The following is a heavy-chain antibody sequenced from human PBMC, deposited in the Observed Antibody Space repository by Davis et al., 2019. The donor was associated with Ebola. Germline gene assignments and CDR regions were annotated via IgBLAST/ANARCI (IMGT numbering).Heavy chain of an antibody. CDR2: ISGSGGRT. Sequence: GESLKISCAASGFIFSSYAMSWVRQAPGKGLEWVSGISGSGGRTYYADSVKGRFTISRDSSKNTMYLQMNSLRAEDTAVYYCAKDLGYQGSSWLPFDYWGQGTLVTVSS. CDR3: AKDLGYQGSSWLPFDY. D-gene: IGHD6-13*01. J-gene: IGHJ4*02. CDR1: GFIFSSYA. V-gene: IGHV3-23*01.